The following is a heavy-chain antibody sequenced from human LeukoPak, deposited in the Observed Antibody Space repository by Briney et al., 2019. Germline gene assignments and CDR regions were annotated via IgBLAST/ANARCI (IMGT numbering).Heavy chain of an antibody. V-gene: IGHV4-28*01. CDR1: GYSISSNNW. Sequence: SGTLSLTCAVSGYSISSNNWWAWIRQPPGKGLEWIGYIYYSGSTYYNPYNPSLTSRVTMSVDTSKNQFSLKLDSVTEKDTAMYYCARNQAVAANRGAFDIWGQGTMVTVSS. D-gene: IGHD6-19*01. CDR3: ARNQAVAANRGAFDI. J-gene: IGHJ3*02. CDR2: IYYSGST.